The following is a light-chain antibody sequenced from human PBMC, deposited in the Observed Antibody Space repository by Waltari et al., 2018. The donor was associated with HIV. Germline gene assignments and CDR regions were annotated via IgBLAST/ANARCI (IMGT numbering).Light chain of an antibody. CDR3: GTWDNSLSAGF. J-gene: IGLJ2*01. V-gene: IGLV1-51*01. Sequence: QSVLPQPPSVSAPPGQKVTTSCSGSSSSFGNNYVSWYQQVPGTAPKLLIYDNNRRPSGIPDRFSGSKSGTSATLAITGLQTGDEADYYCGTWDNSLSAGFFGGGTKLTVL. CDR2: DNN. CDR1: SSSFGNNY.